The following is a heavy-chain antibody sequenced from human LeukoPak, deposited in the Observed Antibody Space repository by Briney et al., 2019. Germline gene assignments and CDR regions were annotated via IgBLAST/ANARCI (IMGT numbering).Heavy chain of an antibody. Sequence: PRGSLRLSRAASGFTFSSYSMNWVRQAPGKGLEWVSYISSSSSTIYYADSVKGRFTISRDNAKNSLYLQMNSLRDEDTAVYYCATDYISRGYSYGEVGYWGQGTLVTVSS. CDR2: ISSSSSTI. D-gene: IGHD5-18*01. CDR3: ATDYISRGYSYGEVGY. CDR1: GFTFSSYS. V-gene: IGHV3-48*02. J-gene: IGHJ4*02.